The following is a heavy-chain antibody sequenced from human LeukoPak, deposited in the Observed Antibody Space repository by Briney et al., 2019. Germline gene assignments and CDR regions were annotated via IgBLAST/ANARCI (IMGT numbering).Heavy chain of an antibody. CDR1: GGSVSGYY. J-gene: IGHJ4*02. CDR2: IYHSGST. D-gene: IGHD3-22*01. Sequence: SETLSLTCAVYGGSVSGYYWSWIRQPPGKGLEWIGSIYHSGSTYYNPSLTSRVTISVDTSKNQFSLKLSSVTAADTAVYYCARANTYYYDSSGYYLSSYFDYWGQGTLVTVSS. V-gene: IGHV4-34*01. CDR3: ARANTYYYDSSGYYLSSYFDY.